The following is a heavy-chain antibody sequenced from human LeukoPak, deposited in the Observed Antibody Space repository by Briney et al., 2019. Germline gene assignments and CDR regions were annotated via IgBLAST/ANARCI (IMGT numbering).Heavy chain of an antibody. CDR1: GYTFTTYG. Sequence: ASVKVSCKASGYTFTTYGISWVRQAPGQGLEWMGWISANNVKTNYAQKFQGRVTMTTDTSTSTAYMELRSLRSDDTAVYYCARDNSVDLIDYWGQGTLVTVS. D-gene: IGHD4-23*01. CDR2: ISANNVKT. CDR3: ARDNSVDLIDY. J-gene: IGHJ4*02. V-gene: IGHV1-18*01.